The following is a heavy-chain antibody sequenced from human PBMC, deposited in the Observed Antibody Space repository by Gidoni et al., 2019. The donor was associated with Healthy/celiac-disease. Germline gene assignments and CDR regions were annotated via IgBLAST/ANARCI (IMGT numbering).Heavy chain of an antibody. D-gene: IGHD1-26*01. CDR2: IYYSGST. V-gene: IGHV4-39*07. Sequence: QLQLRESGPGLVKPSETLSLSCTVSGGSIRSSSYYWGWIRQPPGKGLEWIGSIYYSGSTYYNPSLKSRVTLSVDTSKNQFSLTLSSVTAADTAVYYCARVKSYSGRAVSGWGQGTLVTVSS. CDR3: ARVKSYSGRAVSG. CDR1: GGSIRSSSYY. J-gene: IGHJ4*02.